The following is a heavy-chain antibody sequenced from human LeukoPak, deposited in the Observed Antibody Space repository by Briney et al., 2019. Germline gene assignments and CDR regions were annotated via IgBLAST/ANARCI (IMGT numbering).Heavy chain of an antibody. V-gene: IGHV1-46*01. Sequence: ASVKVSCKASGYTLTSYYMHWVRQAPGQGLEWMAIISPGGGSTFYAQKFQGRVTMTRDMSTSTVYMELSSLRSEDTAVYYCARGLASYMDVWGKGTTVTVSS. CDR2: ISPGGGST. CDR1: GYTLTSYY. D-gene: IGHD2-21*01. J-gene: IGHJ6*03. CDR3: ARGLASYMDV.